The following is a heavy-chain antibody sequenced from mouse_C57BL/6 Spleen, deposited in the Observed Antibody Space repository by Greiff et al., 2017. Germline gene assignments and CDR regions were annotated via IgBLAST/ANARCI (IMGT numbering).Heavy chain of an antibody. J-gene: IGHJ3*01. D-gene: IGHD4-1*01. CDR3: ARGGVGPFAY. CDR2: INPNNGGP. V-gene: IGHV1-18*01. Sequence: VQLQQSGPELVKPGASVKIPCKASGYTFTDYNMDWVKQSHGKSLEWIGDINPNNGGPIYNQKFKGKATLTVDKASSTAYMELRSLTSEDTAGYYCARGGVGPFAYWGQGTLVTVSA. CDR1: GYTFTDYN.